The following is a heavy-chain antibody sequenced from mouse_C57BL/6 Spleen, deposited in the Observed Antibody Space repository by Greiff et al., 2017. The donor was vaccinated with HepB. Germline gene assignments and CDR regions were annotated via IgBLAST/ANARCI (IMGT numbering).Heavy chain of an antibody. J-gene: IGHJ4*01. Sequence: EVQLQQSGPELVKPGASVKISCKASGYTFTDYYMNWVKQSHGKSLEWIGDINPNNGGTSYNQKFKGKAKLTVDKSASTAYMELRSLTSEDSAVYYCARGADGYPSYAMDYWGQGTSVTVSS. V-gene: IGHV1-26*01. CDR3: ARGADGYPSYAMDY. CDR2: INPNNGGT. D-gene: IGHD2-3*01. CDR1: GYTFTDYY.